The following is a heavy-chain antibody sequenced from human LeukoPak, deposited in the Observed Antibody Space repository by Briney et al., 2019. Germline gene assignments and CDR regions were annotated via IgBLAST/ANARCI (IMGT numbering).Heavy chain of an antibody. CDR3: ARGYYGSGSHCCHMDV. CDR2: INHSGST. Sequence: SEALSLTCAVYVGSFSGYYWSWIRQPPRKGLEWIGEINHSGSTNYNSSLKSRVTISVDTSKNQFSLKLSSVTAADTAVYYCARGYYGSGSHCCHMDVWGKGTTITVS. D-gene: IGHD3-10*01. J-gene: IGHJ6*03. CDR1: VGSFSGYY. V-gene: IGHV4-34*01.